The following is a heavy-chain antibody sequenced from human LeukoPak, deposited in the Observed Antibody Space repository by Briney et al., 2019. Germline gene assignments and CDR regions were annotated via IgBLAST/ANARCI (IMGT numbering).Heavy chain of an antibody. J-gene: IGHJ4*02. CDR1: GSTFSSYG. D-gene: IGHD4-17*01. CDR3: AKDPATVTTFIDY. Sequence: GGSLRLSCAASGSTFSSYGMHWVRQAPGKGLEWVAFIRYDGSNKYYADSVKGRFTISRDNSKNTLYLQMNSLRAEDTAVYYCAKDPATVTTFIDYWGQGTLVTVSS. CDR2: IRYDGSNK. V-gene: IGHV3-30*02.